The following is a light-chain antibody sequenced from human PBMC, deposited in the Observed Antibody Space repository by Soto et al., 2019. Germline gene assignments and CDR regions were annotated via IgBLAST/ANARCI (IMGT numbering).Light chain of an antibody. V-gene: IGLV1-44*01. Sequence: SVLTQPPSASGTPGQRVTISCSGRSSNIGRNTVNWYQQFPGMAPKLLIYLNNERPSGVPDRFAGSRSGTSASLAISGLQSKDEADYYCAAWDDSLNGVVFGGGTKLTVL. J-gene: IGLJ2*01. CDR2: LNN. CDR3: AAWDDSLNGVV. CDR1: SSNIGRNT.